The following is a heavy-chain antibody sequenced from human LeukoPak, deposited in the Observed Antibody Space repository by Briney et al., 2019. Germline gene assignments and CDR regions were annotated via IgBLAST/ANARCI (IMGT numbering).Heavy chain of an antibody. CDR3: ARSVVVISYYFAY. CDR2: ISYDGSNK. J-gene: IGHJ4*02. Sequence: SGRSLRLSCAASGFTFSSYAMHWVRQAPGKGLEWVAVISYDGSNKYYADSVKGRFTISRDNSKNTLYLQMNSLRAEDTAVYYCARSVVVISYYFAYWGEGTLVTVSS. V-gene: IGHV3-30-3*01. CDR1: GFTFSSYA. D-gene: IGHD3-22*01.